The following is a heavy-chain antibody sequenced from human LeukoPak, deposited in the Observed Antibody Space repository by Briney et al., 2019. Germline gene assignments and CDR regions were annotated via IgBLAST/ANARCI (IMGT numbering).Heavy chain of an antibody. V-gene: IGHV3-33*01. D-gene: IGHD2-15*01. Sequence: GGSLRLSCAASGFPFTSYGMHWIRQTPKKGLEWVALVWFDGSSKYYADSVKGRFTISRDNSKNTVYLQMNSLSAGDAAIYYCARAVLEHCAGGSCYRWFDPWGQGTLVAVSS. CDR1: GFPFTSYG. CDR3: ARAVLEHCAGGSCYRWFDP. CDR2: VWFDGSSK. J-gene: IGHJ5*02.